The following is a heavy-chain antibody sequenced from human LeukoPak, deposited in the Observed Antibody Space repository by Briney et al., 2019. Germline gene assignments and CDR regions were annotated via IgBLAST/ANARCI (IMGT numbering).Heavy chain of an antibody. CDR1: GGTFSSYA. D-gene: IGHD2-2*01. J-gene: IGHJ4*02. CDR3: ARGPDHFISTSLHY. V-gene: IGHV1-69*05. Sequence: ASVKVSCKASGGTFSSYAISWVRQAPGQGLEWMGGIIPIFGTANYAQKFQGRVTITTDESTSTAYKELSSLRSEDTAVYYCARGPDHFISTSLHYWGQGTLVTVSS. CDR2: IIPIFGTA.